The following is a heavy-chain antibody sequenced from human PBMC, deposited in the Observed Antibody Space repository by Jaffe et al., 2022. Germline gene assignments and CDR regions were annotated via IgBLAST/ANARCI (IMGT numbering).Heavy chain of an antibody. CDR2: IYHSGST. CDR3: ARRLAAAGHFDY. Sequence: QVQLQESGPGLVKPSETLSLTCAVSGYSISSGYYWGWIRQPPGKGLEWIGSIYHSGSTYYNPSLKSRVTISVDTSKNQFSLKLSSVTAADTAVYYCARRLAAAGHFDYWGQGTLVTVSS. D-gene: IGHD6-13*01. J-gene: IGHJ4*02. V-gene: IGHV4-38-2*01. CDR1: GYSISSGYY.